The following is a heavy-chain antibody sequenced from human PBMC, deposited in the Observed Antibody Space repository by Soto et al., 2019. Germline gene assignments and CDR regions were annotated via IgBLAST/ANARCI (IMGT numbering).Heavy chain of an antibody. J-gene: IGHJ4*02. D-gene: IGHD6-13*01. CDR2: IHYSGST. CDR1: GGSISGYY. Sequence: SETLSLTCTVAGGSISGYYWSWIRQSPGKGLEWIGYIHYSGSTNYNPSLKSRVTISVDTSKNQLSLKLSSVTAADTAVYYCARGSAAGTKSPFDYWGQGTLVTVSS. V-gene: IGHV4-59*01. CDR3: ARGSAAGTKSPFDY.